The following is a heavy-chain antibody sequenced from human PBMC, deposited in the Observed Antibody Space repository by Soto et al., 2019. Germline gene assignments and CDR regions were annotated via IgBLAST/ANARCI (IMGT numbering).Heavy chain of an antibody. CDR1: GGSISSYY. CDR3: ARSMVRGVRSMDV. V-gene: IGHV4-59*08. Sequence: PSETLSLTCTVSGGSISSYYWSWIRQPPGKGLEWIGYIYYSGSTNYNPSLKSRVTISVDTSKNQFSLKLSSVTATDTAVYYCARSMVRGVRSMDVWGQGTTVTVSS. J-gene: IGHJ6*02. CDR2: IYYSGST. D-gene: IGHD3-10*01.